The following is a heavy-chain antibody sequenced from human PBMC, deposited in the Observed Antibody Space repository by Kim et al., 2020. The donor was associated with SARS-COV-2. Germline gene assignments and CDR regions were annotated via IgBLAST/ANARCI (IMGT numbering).Heavy chain of an antibody. CDR2: IYWDDDK. V-gene: IGHV2-5*02. CDR3: AHSRIRRGNMIVGADISFDY. J-gene: IGHJ4*02. CDR1: GFSLSTSGVG. Sequence: SGPTLVNPTQTLTLTCTFSGFSLSTSGVGVGWIRQPPGKALEWLALIYWDDDKRYSPSLKSRLTITKDTSKNQVVLTMTNMDPVDTATYYCAHSRIRRGNMIVGADISFDYWGQGTLVTVSS. D-gene: IGHD3-22*01.